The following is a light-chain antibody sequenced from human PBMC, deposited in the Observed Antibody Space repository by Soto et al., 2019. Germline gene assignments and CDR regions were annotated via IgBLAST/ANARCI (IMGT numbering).Light chain of an antibody. Sequence: QSALTQPPSASGSPGQSVTISCTGTSSDVGGYNYVSWYQQHPGKAPKVMIYDVTKRPSGVPDRFSGSKSGNTASLTVSGLQAEDEADYYCVSYADLNIRTFGGGTKLTVL. J-gene: IGLJ2*01. CDR3: VSYADLNIRT. CDR2: DVT. CDR1: SSDVGGYNY. V-gene: IGLV2-8*01.